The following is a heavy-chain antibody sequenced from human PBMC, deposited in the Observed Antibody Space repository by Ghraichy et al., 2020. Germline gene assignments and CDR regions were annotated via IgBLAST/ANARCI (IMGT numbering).Heavy chain of an antibody. CDR1: GGSFSGYY. CDR3: ARGPGVTGYSSSWYYY. Sequence: ETLSPTCAVYGGSFSGYYWSWIRQPPGKGLEWIGEINHSGSTNYNPSLKSRVTISVDTSKNQFSLKLSSVTAADTAVYYCARGPGVTGYSSSWYYYWGQGTLVTVSS. D-gene: IGHD6-13*01. V-gene: IGHV4-34*01. CDR2: INHSGST. J-gene: IGHJ4*02.